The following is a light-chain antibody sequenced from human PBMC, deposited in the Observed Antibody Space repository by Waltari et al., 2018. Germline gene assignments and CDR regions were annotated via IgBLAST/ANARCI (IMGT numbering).Light chain of an antibody. V-gene: IGKV3-20*01. CDR2: GIS. CDR3: QHYGGSPKYT. J-gene: IGKJ2*01. CDR1: QSVNNNY. Sequence: IVLTQSPGTLSLSPGERATLSCRASQSVNNNYLAWYQAKPGQAPRRLIYGISLRATGVPDRFSGGGSGTDFTLTISRLEPEDFAVYYCQHYGGSPKYTFGQGTKLEIK.